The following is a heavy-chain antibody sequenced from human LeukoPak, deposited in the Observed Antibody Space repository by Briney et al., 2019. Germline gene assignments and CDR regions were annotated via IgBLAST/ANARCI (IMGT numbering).Heavy chain of an antibody. CDR2: IYTSGST. V-gene: IGHV4-61*02. Sequence: SQTLSLTCTVSGGSISSGSYYWSWIRQPAGTGLEWIGRIYTSGSTNYNPSLKSRVTISVDTSKNQFSLKLSSVTAADTAVYYCARAERGSPFDYWGQGTLVTVSP. CDR3: ARAERGSPFDY. D-gene: IGHD1-26*01. J-gene: IGHJ4*02. CDR1: GGSISSGSYY.